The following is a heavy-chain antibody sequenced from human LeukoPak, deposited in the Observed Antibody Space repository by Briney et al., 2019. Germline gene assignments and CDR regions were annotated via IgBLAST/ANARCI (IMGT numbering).Heavy chain of an antibody. CDR1: GYTFTGYY. D-gene: IGHD6-19*01. V-gene: IGHV1-2*02. CDR2: INPNSGGT. CDR3: ARVGDGLYYFDY. Sequence: ASVKVSCKASGYTFTGYYTHWVRQAPGQGLEWMGWINPNSGGTNYAQKFQGRVTMTRDTSISTAYMELSRLRSDDTAVYYCARVGDGLYYFDYWGQGTLVTVSS. J-gene: IGHJ4*02.